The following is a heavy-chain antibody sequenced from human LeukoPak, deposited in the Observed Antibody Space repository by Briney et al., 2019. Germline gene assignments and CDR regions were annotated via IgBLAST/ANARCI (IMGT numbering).Heavy chain of an antibody. D-gene: IGHD5-18*01. CDR2: IYYSGTT. Sequence: PSETLSLTCTVSVGSISSSPYYWGCISQPPGKGLEWIGSIYYSGTTHYNPPLESRVTISVDTSKTQFSLKLASVTAADTAIYYCAKGAGGFSYYNWSDPWGQGTLVTVSP. CDR3: AKGAGGFSYYNWSDP. CDR1: VGSISSSPYY. V-gene: IGHV4-39*07. J-gene: IGHJ5*02.